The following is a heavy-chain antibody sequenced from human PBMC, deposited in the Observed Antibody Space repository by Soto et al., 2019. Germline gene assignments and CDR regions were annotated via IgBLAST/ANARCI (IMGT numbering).Heavy chain of an antibody. D-gene: IGHD2-2*02. CDR2: INPNSGGT. V-gene: IGHV1-2*04. J-gene: IGHJ6*01. Sequence: ASVKVSCKASGYTFTGYYMHWVRQGPGQGLEWMGWINPNSGGTNYAQKFQGWVTMTRDTSISTAYMELSRLRSDDTAVYYCARDKRSRYCSSNSCYIYYYGMHVWGQGTTVSVSS. CDR1: GYTFTGYY. CDR3: ARDKRSRYCSSNSCYIYYYGMHV.